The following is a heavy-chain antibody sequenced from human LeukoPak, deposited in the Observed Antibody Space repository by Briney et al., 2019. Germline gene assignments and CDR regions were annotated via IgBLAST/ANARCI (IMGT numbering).Heavy chain of an antibody. CDR2: ICYSGST. CDR3: ARHRDYYDT. D-gene: IGHD3-22*01. CDR1: GGSISSDSYY. V-gene: IGHV4-39*01. J-gene: IGHJ4*01. Sequence: PSETLSLTCTVSGGSISSDSYYWAWIRQPPGKGLEWIGTICYSGSTWYNPSLKSRVTISVDTSKSQFSLRLSSVTAADTAVYFCARHRDYYDTWGHGTLVTVSS.